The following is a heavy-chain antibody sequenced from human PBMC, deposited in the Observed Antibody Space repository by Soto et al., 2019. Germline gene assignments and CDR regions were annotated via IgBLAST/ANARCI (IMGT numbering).Heavy chain of an antibody. D-gene: IGHD6-13*01. Sequence: SETLALTCTVPGGSFSNYYWSWIRQPAGKGLEWIGRIYISGSTHYNPSLQSRVTMSVDTSKNQFSLILSSVTAADTAVYYCAKSGTSSWNMWFDPWGQGTLLPVSS. V-gene: IGHV4-4*07. CDR3: AKSGTSSWNMWFDP. J-gene: IGHJ5*02. CDR2: IYISGST. CDR1: GGSFSNYY.